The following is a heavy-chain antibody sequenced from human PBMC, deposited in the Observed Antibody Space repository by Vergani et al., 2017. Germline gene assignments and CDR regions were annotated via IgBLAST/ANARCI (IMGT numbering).Heavy chain of an antibody. J-gene: IGHJ4*02. CDR2: VHRNGDT. CDR3: ARQNPYASDHVDF. V-gene: IGHV4-38-2*01. Sequence: QVDLQESGPGLVKSSETLSLTCAVSGYSVGSRYYWGWIRQPPGRGQEWIGCVHRNGDTYYTSSLRSRDTNSRDTSKKQFSLRLTSVTAADTAVYYCARQNPYASDHVDFWGRGVLVTVSA. CDR1: GYSVGSRYY. D-gene: IGHD2-2*01.